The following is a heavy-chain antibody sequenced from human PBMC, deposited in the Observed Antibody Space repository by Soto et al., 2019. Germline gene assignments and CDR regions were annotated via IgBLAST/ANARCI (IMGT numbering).Heavy chain of an antibody. V-gene: IGHV4-59*01. CDR3: ARGVGYCTSTSCRGWFDP. Sequence: SETLSLTCTVSGGSISSYYWSWIRQPPGKGLEWIGNIHYSGSTNYNPSLKSRVSISVDTSKNQFSLKLSSVTAADTAVYYCARGVGYCTSTSCRGWFDPWGQGTLVTSPQ. J-gene: IGHJ5*02. CDR2: IHYSGST. D-gene: IGHD2-2*01. CDR1: GGSISSYY.